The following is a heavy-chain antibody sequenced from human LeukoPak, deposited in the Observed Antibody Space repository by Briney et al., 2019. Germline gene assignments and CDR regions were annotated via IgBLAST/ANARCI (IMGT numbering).Heavy chain of an antibody. Sequence: GGSLRLSCAASGFTFSSYAMHWVRQAPGKGLEWVAVISYDGSNKYYADSVKGRFTISRDNSKNTLYLQMNSLRAEDTAVYYCARGVYDFWSGYYGSYYYYGMDVWGQGTTVTVSS. V-gene: IGHV3-30-3*01. J-gene: IGHJ6*02. CDR3: ARGVYDFWSGYYGSYYYYGMDV. CDR2: ISYDGSNK. CDR1: GFTFSSYA. D-gene: IGHD3-3*01.